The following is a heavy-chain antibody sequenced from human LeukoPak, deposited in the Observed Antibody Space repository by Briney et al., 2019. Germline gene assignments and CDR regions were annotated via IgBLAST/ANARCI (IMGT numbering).Heavy chain of an antibody. CDR1: GFTFRSYS. CDR3: ASRTPTSYYFYMDV. V-gene: IGHV3-21*01. Sequence: PGVSLRLSCAASGFTFRSYSMNWVRQAPGKGLEWVSSISSSSTYIYYADSMKGRFTISRDNAKNSLYLQMNSLRAEDTAVYYCASRTPTSYYFYMDVWGEGTTVTVSS. J-gene: IGHJ6*03. CDR2: ISSSSTYI.